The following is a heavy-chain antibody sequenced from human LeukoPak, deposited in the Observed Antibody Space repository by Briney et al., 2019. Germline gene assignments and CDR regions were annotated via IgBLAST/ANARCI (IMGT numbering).Heavy chain of an antibody. CDR1: GFTFSSYW. J-gene: IGHJ4*02. CDR3: AKDFGARHYFDY. D-gene: IGHD3-3*01. Sequence: GGSLRLSCAASGFTFSSYWMHWVRQAPGKGLEWVSAISGSGGSTYYADSVKGRFTISRDNSKNTLYLQMNSLRAEDTAVYYCAKDFGARHYFDYWGQGTLVTVSS. V-gene: IGHV3-23*01. CDR2: ISGSGGST.